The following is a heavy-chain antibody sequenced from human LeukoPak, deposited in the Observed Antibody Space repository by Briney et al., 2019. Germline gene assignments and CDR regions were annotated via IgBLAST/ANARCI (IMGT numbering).Heavy chain of an antibody. Sequence: ASVKVSCKASGYTFTGYYMHWVRQAPGQGLEWMGWINPNSGGTNYAQKFQGRVTMTRDTSISTAYMELSRLRSDDTAVYYCARAPISTYYDFWSGYSYFDYWGQGTLVTVSS. V-gene: IGHV1-2*02. J-gene: IGHJ4*02. CDR2: INPNSGGT. D-gene: IGHD3-3*01. CDR1: GYTFTGYY. CDR3: ARAPISTYYDFWSGYSYFDY.